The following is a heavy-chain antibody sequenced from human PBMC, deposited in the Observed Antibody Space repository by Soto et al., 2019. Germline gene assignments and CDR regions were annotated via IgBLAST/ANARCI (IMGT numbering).Heavy chain of an antibody. CDR1: GFTFSSYA. J-gene: IGHJ2*01. V-gene: IGHV3-64*01. Sequence: EVQLVESGGGLVQPGRSLRLSCAASGFTFSSYAMHWVRQAPGKGLEYVSAISSNGGSTYYANSVKGRFTISRDNSKNTLYLHMGSLSAEDMAVYYCARDCLINGGYVHWYFALWCRGTMVTVST. CDR2: ISSNGGST. CDR3: ARDCLINGGYVHWYFAL. D-gene: IGHD5-12*01.